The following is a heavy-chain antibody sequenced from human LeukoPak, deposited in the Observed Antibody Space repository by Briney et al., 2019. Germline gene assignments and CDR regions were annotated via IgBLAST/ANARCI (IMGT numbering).Heavy chain of an antibody. J-gene: IGHJ3*02. CDR1: GFTFSSYS. Sequence: GGSLRLSCAASGFTFSSYSMNWVRQAPGKGLEWVSYISSSSSTIYYADSVKGRFTISRDNAKNSLFLQMSSLRAEDMAVYYCARDRLYGDRYNDAFDIWGQGTMVTVSS. CDR2: ISSSSSTI. V-gene: IGHV3-48*01. D-gene: IGHD4-17*01. CDR3: ARDRLYGDRYNDAFDI.